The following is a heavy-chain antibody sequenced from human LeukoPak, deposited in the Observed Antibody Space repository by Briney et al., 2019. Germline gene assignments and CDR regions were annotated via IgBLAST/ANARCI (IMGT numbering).Heavy chain of an antibody. V-gene: IGHV3-48*01. CDR1: GFTFNTYS. CDR2: ISSSSSTI. J-gene: IGHJ4*02. Sequence: GVTLRLSCKASGFTFNTYSMNWVRQAPGKGLEWVSYISSSSSTIYYADSGKGRFTISRDNAKTSLYLQVKGLRAEGTAVYFCARDSPPDYWGQGALVTVSS. CDR3: ARDSPPDY.